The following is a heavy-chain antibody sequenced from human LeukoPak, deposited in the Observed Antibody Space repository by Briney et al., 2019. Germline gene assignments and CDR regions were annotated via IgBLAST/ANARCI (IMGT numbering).Heavy chain of an antibody. CDR1: GYSISSGYY. V-gene: IGHV4-38-2*01. CDR3: ARKSGGWSYEDWYFDL. D-gene: IGHD6-19*01. J-gene: IGHJ2*01. Sequence: SETLSLTCAVSGYSISSGYYWGWIRQPPGKGLEWIGSIYHSGSTYYNPSLKSRVTISVDTSKNQFSLKLSSVTAADTAVYYCARKSGGWSYEDWYFDLWGRGTLVTVSS. CDR2: IYHSGST.